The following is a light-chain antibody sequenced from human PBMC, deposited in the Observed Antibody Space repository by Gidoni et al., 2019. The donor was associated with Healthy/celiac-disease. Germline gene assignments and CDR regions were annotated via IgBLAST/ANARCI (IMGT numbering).Light chain of an antibody. J-gene: IGKJ2*01. CDR3: QQRSNWPPYT. Sequence: EIVLTQSPATLSLSPGERATLSCRASQSVSSYLAWYQQKPGQAPRLLIYDASNRPTGITARFSGSGSGTDFTLTISSLEPEDFAVYYCQQRSNWPPYTFXQXTKLEIK. CDR2: DAS. V-gene: IGKV3-11*01. CDR1: QSVSSY.